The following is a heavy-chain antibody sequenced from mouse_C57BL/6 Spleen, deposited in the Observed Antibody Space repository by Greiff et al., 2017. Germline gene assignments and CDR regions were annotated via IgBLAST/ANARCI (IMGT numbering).Heavy chain of an antibody. CDR1: GYAFSSYW. CDR2: IYPGDGDT. J-gene: IGHJ3*01. CDR3: ARGEDYYGSSLAY. Sequence: VQLQESGAELVKPGASVKISCKASGYAFSSYWMNWVKQRPGKGLEWIGQIYPGDGDTNYNGKFKGKATLTADKSSSTAYMQLSSLTSEDSAVYFCARGEDYYGSSLAYWGQGTLVTVSA. D-gene: IGHD1-1*01. V-gene: IGHV1-80*01.